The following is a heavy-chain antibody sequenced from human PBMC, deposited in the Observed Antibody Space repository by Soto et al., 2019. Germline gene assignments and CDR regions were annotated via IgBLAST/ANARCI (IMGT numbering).Heavy chain of an antibody. CDR1: GGTFSSYA. J-gene: IGHJ6*02. Sequence: ASVKVSCKASGGTFSSYAISRVRQAPGQGLEWMGGIIPIFGTANYAQKFQGRVTITADESTSTAYMELSSLRSEDTAVYYCARGRGSVADYYYYGMDVWGQGTTVTVSS. D-gene: IGHD6-19*01. CDR3: ARGRGSVADYYYYGMDV. V-gene: IGHV1-69*13. CDR2: IIPIFGTA.